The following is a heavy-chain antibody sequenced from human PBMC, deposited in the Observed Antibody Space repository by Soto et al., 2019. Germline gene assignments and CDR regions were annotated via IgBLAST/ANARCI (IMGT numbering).Heavy chain of an antibody. CDR2: ISPMFWAA. CDR1: GGTFNTYA. D-gene: IGHD3-10*01. Sequence: QVQLVQSGAEMKKPGSSVKVSCQSSGGTFNTYAMNWVRQAPGQGPEWMGDISPMFWAANYAPKFQGRVTITADESTGTSSMQLGSLTSEDTARYFCAREVQVHTPAFVYWGQGTLVTVSS. CDR3: AREVQVHTPAFVY. J-gene: IGHJ4*02. V-gene: IGHV1-69*19.